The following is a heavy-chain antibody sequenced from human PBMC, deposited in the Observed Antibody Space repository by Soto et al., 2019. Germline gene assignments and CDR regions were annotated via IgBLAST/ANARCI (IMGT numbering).Heavy chain of an antibody. V-gene: IGHV1-46*03. CDR2: INPSGGST. Sequence: ASVKVSCKASGYTFTSYYMHWVRQAPGQGLEWMGIINPSGGSTSYAQKFQGRVTMTRDTSTSTVYMELSSLRSEDTAVYYCARLSPNYGDSHDAFDVWGQGTTVTV. D-gene: IGHD4-17*01. CDR3: ARLSPNYGDSHDAFDV. J-gene: IGHJ3*01. CDR1: GYTFTSYY.